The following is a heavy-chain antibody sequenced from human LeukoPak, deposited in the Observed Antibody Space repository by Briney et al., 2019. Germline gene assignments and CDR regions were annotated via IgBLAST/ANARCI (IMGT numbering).Heavy chain of an antibody. J-gene: IGHJ4*02. CDR2: INPSGGST. D-gene: IGHD5-24*01. CDR1: GYTFTSYG. CDR3: ARATERWLQSFFDY. V-gene: IGHV1-46*01. Sequence: ASVKVSCKASGYTFTSYGISWVRQAPGQGLEWMGIINPSGGSTSYAQKFQGRVTMTRDMSTSTVYMELSSLRSEDTAVYYCARATERWLQSFFDYWGQGTLVTVSS.